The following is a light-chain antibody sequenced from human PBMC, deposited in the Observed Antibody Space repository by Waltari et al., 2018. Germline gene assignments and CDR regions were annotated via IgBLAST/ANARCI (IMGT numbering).Light chain of an antibody. CDR2: DAS. CDR3: QQRSNWPRLT. V-gene: IGKV3-11*01. J-gene: IGKJ4*01. Sequence: IVLTQSPATLSLSPGETATLSCRASQRVSTYLPWYQQKPGQATRLLIYDASNWATGTPARCRCSRSGTDFTITIRSLEAEDFAGYYCQQRSNWPRLTFGGGNQVEIK. CDR1: QRVSTY.